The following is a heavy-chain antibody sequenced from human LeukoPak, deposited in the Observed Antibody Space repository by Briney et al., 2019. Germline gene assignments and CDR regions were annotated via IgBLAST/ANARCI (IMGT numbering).Heavy chain of an antibody. CDR2: INHSGST. V-gene: IGHV4-34*01. D-gene: IGHD4-17*01. CDR1: GGSFSGYY. J-gene: IGHJ4*02. Sequence: PSETLSLTCAVCGGSFSGYYWSWIRQPPGKGLEWIGEINHSGSTNYNPSLKSRVTISVDTSKNQFSLKLSSVTAADTAVYYCARESTVTTMGYWGQGTLVTVSS. CDR3: ARESTVTTMGY.